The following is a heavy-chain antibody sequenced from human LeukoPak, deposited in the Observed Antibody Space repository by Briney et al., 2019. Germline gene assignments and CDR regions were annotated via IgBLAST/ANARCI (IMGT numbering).Heavy chain of an antibody. CDR2: IYTSGST. CDR3: ARLATLNCSSTSCYRYMGV. D-gene: IGHD2-2*01. CDR1: GGSISSYY. V-gene: IGHV4-4*09. Sequence: PSENLSLTCTVSGGSISSYYWSWIRQPPGKGLEWIGYIYTSGSTNYNPSLKSRVTISVDTSKNQFSLKLSSVTAADTAVYYCARLATLNCSSTSCYRYMGVWGKGTTVTVSS. J-gene: IGHJ6*03.